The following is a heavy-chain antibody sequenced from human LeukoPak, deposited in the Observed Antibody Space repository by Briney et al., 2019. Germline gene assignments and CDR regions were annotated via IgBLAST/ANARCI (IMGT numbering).Heavy chain of an antibody. CDR2: IDHDGINT. V-gene: IGHV3-74*01. D-gene: IGHD3-22*01. CDR1: GFTFSTYW. CDR3: ARSSGYYHDAFDI. J-gene: IGHJ3*02. Sequence: GGSLRLSCAASGFTFSTYWMHWVRQAPGKGLVWVSRIDHDGINTYYADSVKGRFTISRDNAKNTLYLQMNSLRAEDTAVYYCARSSGYYHDAFDIWGQGTMVTVSS.